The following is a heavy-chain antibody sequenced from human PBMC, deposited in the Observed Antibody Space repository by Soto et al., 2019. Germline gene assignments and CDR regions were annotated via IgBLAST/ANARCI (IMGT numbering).Heavy chain of an antibody. CDR1: GESVSSNSAG. D-gene: IGHD1-26*01. Sequence: PSQTLSLTCAITGESVSSNSAGWSWVRQSPSRGLEWLGRTYYRSKLYYEYAVSVRGRITINPDTSKNQYSLQLNSVTPEDTAVYFCARGEQYSGRIFDYWGQGTLVTVSS. J-gene: IGHJ4*01. V-gene: IGHV6-1*01. CDR2: TYYRSKLYY. CDR3: ARGEQYSGRIFDY.